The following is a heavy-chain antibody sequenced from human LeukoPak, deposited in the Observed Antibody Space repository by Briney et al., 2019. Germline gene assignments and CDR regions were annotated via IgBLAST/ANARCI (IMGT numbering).Heavy chain of an antibody. J-gene: IGHJ4*02. CDR3: ARDLYDYGDYVD. D-gene: IGHD4-17*01. CDR2: ISAYNGNT. V-gene: IGHV1-18*04. CDR1: GYTFTSYY. Sequence: ASVKVSCKASGYTFTSYYMHWVRQAPGQGLEWMGWISAYNGNTNYAQKLQGRITMTTDTSTSTAYMELRSLRSDDTAVYYCARDLYDYGDYVDWGQGTLVTVSS.